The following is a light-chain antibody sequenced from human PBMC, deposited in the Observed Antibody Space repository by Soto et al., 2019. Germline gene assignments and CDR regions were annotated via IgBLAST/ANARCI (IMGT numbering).Light chain of an antibody. CDR1: GAGYD. CDR3: QSYDSSLSGWV. CDR2: GNK. V-gene: IGLV1-40*01. Sequence: QSVLTQPPSVSGAPGQRVTISCIGAGYDVHWYQQLPGTAPKVLIYGNKNRPSGVPDRFPGSKSGTTASLAITELQAEYEADYYCQSYDSSLSGWVFGGGTKPTVL. J-gene: IGLJ3*02.